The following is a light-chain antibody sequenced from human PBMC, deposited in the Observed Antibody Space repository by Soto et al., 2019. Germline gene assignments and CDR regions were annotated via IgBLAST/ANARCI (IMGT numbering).Light chain of an antibody. V-gene: IGLV2-8*01. CDR3: SSYAGSSVV. Sequence: QSALTQPPSASGSPGQSVTISCTGTSSDVGSYNLVSWHQQHPGNAPKVMIYGVSQRPSGVPDRFSGSKSGNTASLTVSGLQAEDEADYYCSSYAGSSVVFGAGTKLTVL. J-gene: IGLJ2*01. CDR2: GVS. CDR1: SSDVGSYNL.